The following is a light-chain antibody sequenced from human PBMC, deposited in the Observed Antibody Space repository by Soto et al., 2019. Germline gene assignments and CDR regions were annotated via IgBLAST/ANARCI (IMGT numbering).Light chain of an antibody. V-gene: IGLV2-23*01. J-gene: IGLJ3*02. CDR3: CSYAGSSTWV. CDR2: EGS. Sequence: QSALTQPASVSGSPGQSITISCTGTSSDVGRSNLVSWYQQHPGKAPKLMIYEGSERPSGVSDRFSGSKTGNTASLTISGVQAEDEGDYYCCSYAGSSTWVFGGGTKLTVL. CDR1: SSDVGRSNL.